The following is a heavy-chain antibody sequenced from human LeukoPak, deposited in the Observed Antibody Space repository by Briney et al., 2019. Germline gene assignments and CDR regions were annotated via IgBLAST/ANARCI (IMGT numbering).Heavy chain of an antibody. CDR3: ARDPLAYFDWFTDY. CDR1: GYTFTGYY. J-gene: IGHJ4*02. D-gene: IGHD3-9*01. CDR2: SNPKSGGT. V-gene: IGHV1-2*02. Sequence: VTVSCKASGYTFTGYYMHWGRQAPGQGVEGMGWSNPKSGGTNYAQTVQGGVSINRDRSIRTAYMEVSRLRSGDTAVYSCARDPLAYFDWFTDYWGQGTLVTVSS.